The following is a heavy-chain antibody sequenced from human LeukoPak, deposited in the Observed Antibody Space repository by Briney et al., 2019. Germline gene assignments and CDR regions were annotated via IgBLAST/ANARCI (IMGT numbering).Heavy chain of an antibody. Sequence: SETLSLTCTVSGVSISSYYWSWIRQPAGKGLEWIGRIHTSGSTNYNPSLKSRVTMSVDTSKNQFSLKLSSVTAADTAVYYCARGGYYYDSTGYYSLDYWGQGTLVTVSS. J-gene: IGHJ4*02. CDR3: ARGGYYYDSTGYYSLDY. CDR1: GVSISSYY. D-gene: IGHD3-22*01. V-gene: IGHV4-4*07. CDR2: IHTSGST.